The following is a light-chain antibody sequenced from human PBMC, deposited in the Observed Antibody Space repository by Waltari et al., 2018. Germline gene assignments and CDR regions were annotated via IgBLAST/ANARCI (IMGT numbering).Light chain of an antibody. CDR1: NIGTKS. CDR2: DDS. CDR3: QVWDSSGDPWV. Sequence: SYVLSQPPSVSVAPGQTASITCGGNNIGTKSVHWYQQMPGQAPVLVVFDDSDRPSGSPERFSGSNSGNTATLTISRVEAGDEADYCCQVWDSSGDPWVFGGGTKLTVL. J-gene: IGLJ3*02. V-gene: IGLV3-21*02.